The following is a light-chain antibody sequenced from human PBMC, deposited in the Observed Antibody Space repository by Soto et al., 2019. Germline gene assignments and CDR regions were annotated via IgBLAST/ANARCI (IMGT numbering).Light chain of an antibody. Sequence: EIVLTQSPGTLSLSPGERATLSCRASQSVSSSYLAWYQQKPGQAPRLLIYGASSWATGIPDRFSGSGSGTDFTLTISRLEPEDFAVYYCQQYCSSPYTFGQGTKLEIK. CDR1: QSVSSSY. CDR3: QQYCSSPYT. CDR2: GAS. J-gene: IGKJ2*01. V-gene: IGKV3-20*01.